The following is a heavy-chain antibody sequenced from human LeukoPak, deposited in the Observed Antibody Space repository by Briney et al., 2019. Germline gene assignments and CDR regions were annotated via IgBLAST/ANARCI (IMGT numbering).Heavy chain of an antibody. D-gene: IGHD4-23*01. J-gene: IGHJ4*02. CDR3: ARDTVAWDFDF. CDR2: INPNTGVT. CDR1: GYTFTDYY. Sequence: ASVRVSCKASGYTFTDYYLPWVRQAPGQGFECMGWINPNTGVTDYAHKFQGRVTMTRDTSISTAYMELSSLKSDDTAVYYCARDTVAWDFDFWGQGTLVTVSS. V-gene: IGHV1-2*07.